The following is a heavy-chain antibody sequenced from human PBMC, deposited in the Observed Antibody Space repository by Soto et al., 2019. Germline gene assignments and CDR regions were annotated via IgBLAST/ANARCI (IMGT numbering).Heavy chain of an antibody. Sequence: ASVKVSCKASGYTFTGYYMHWVRQAPGQGLERMGWINPNSGGTNYAQKFQGMVTMTRDKSISTAYMELSRLRSDDTAVYYCARGGSIAARPDRPAFDIWGQGTMVTVS. CDR1: GYTFTGYY. D-gene: IGHD6-6*01. V-gene: IGHV1-2*02. CDR3: ARGGSIAARPDRPAFDI. J-gene: IGHJ3*02. CDR2: INPNSGGT.